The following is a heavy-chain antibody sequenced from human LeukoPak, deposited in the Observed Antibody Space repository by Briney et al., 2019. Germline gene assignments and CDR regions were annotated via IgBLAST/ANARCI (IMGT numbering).Heavy chain of an antibody. Sequence: PGGSLRLSCAASGFTFSGSAMHWVRQASGKGLEWVGRIRSKANSYATAYAASVKGRFTISRDDSKNTAYLQMNSLKTEDTAVYYCTSFSGYCSSTSCPIGAFDIWGQGTMVTVSS. CDR1: GFTFSGSA. J-gene: IGHJ3*02. CDR3: TSFSGYCSSTSCPIGAFDI. V-gene: IGHV3-73*01. CDR2: IRSKANSYAT. D-gene: IGHD2-2*01.